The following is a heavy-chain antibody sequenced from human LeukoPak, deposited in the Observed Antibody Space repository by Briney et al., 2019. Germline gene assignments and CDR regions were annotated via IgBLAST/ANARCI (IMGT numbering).Heavy chain of an antibody. V-gene: IGHV3-48*04. J-gene: IGHJ4*02. Sequence: GGSLRLSCAASGFTFSSYSKNWVRQAPGKGLEWVSYISSSSSTIYYADSVKGRFTISRDNAKNSLYLQMNSLRAEDTAVYYCARESPVVPAALYYWGQGTLVTVPS. D-gene: IGHD2-2*01. CDR2: ISSSSSTI. CDR3: ARESPVVPAALYY. CDR1: GFTFSSYS.